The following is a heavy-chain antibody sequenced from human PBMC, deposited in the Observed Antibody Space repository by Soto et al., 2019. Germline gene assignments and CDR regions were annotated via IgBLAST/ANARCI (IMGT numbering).Heavy chain of an antibody. J-gene: IGHJ6*03. CDR1: GDSVTSHY. CDR2: MHYTGFS. Sequence: PSETLSLTCSFSGDSVTSHYLTWIRQSPEKGLEWIGYMHYTGFSHYNPSLKSRLTISVDRSKNQFSLKLTSVTAADTAVYYCAREVVVVVAATYYYYYYMDVWGKGTTVTVS. D-gene: IGHD2-15*01. CDR3: AREVVVVVAATYYYYYYMDV. V-gene: IGHV4-59*02.